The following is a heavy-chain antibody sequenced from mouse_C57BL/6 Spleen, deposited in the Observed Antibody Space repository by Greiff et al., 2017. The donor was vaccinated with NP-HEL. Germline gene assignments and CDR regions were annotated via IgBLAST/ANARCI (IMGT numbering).Heavy chain of an antibody. CDR3: ARLRGYDYDDWFAY. V-gene: IGHV1-69*01. Sequence: QVQLQQPGAELVMPGASVKLSCKASGYTFTSYWMHWVKQRPGQGLEWIGEIDPSDSYTNYNQKFKGKSTLTVDKSSSTAYMQLSSLTSEDSAVYYCARLRGYDYDDWFAYWGQGTLVTVSA. CDR2: IDPSDSYT. D-gene: IGHD2-4*01. CDR1: GYTFTSYW. J-gene: IGHJ3*01.